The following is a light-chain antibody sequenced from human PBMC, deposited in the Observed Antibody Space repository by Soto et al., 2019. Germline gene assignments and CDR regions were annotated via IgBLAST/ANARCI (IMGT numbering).Light chain of an antibody. CDR2: GAS. Sequence: IVWTQSPGTLSLSPGARATLSCRASQTVSSNFLAWYQRKPGQAPRLLISGASNRATGIPDRFSGSGSGTDLTITISRLEPEDVALYYCQQYGGSPMTFGQGTRLEIK. J-gene: IGKJ5*01. CDR1: QTVSSNF. CDR3: QQYGGSPMT. V-gene: IGKV3-20*01.